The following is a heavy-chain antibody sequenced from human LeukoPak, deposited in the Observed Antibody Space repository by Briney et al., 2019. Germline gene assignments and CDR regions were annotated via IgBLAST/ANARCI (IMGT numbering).Heavy chain of an antibody. J-gene: IGHJ4*02. CDR2: YDGIXX. CDR3: VRDKGSSWGEKYYFDY. D-gene: IGHD6-13*01. Sequence: YDGIXXYYADSVXXXXXXXRDDSKNTLYLQMNSLRAEDTAVYYCVRDKGSSWGEKYYFDYWGQGTLVTVSS. V-gene: IGHV3-33*01.